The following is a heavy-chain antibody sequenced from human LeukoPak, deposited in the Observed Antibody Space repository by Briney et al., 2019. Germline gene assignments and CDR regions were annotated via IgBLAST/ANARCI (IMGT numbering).Heavy chain of an antibody. CDR3: ARVTEFGVVMVDY. CDR2: NYYSGST. CDR1: GGSHSSGGYF. Sequence: MPSEPLSLPCTVSGGSHSSGGYFWSSIRQHPGKGLEWIGYNYYSGSTYYNPSLKSRVTISVDTSKNQFSLKLSSVTAADTAVYYCARVTEFGVVMVDYWGQGTLVTVSS. D-gene: IGHD3-3*01. J-gene: IGHJ4*02. V-gene: IGHV4-31*03.